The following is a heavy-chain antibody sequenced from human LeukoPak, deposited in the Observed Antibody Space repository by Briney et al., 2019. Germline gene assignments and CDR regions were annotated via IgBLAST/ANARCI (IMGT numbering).Heavy chain of an antibody. CDR2: INHSGST. D-gene: IGHD6-6*01. CDR3: ARGVVAARIGLGWFDP. V-gene: IGHV4-34*01. J-gene: IGHJ5*02. CDR1: GGSFSGYY. Sequence: SETLSLTCAVYGGSFSGYYWSWIRQPPGKGLEWIWEINHSGSTNYNPSLKSRVTISVDTSKNQFSLKLSSVTAADTAVYYCARGVVAARIGLGWFDPWGQGTLVTVSS.